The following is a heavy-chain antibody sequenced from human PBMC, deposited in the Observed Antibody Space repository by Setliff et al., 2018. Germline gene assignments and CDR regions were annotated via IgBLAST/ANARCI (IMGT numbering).Heavy chain of an antibody. V-gene: IGHV3-48*01. CDR2: ISSSSTTI. J-gene: IGHJ6*03. D-gene: IGHD2-2*02. Sequence: GGSLRLSCAASGFTFSTYTMNWVRRAPGKGLEWISYISSSSTTIYYADSVKGRFTVSRDNAKNSLYLQMNSLRADDAAVYYCARSSAPIKRDYMDVWGKGTTVTVSS. CDR1: GFTFSTYT. CDR3: ARSSAPIKRDYMDV.